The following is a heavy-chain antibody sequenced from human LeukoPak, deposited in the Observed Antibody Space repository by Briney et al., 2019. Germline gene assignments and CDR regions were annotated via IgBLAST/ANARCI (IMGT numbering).Heavy chain of an antibody. CDR3: ASGGPMVRGVIASPGAVDAFDI. V-gene: IGHV4-30-4*08. CDR1: GGSISSGDYY. J-gene: IGHJ3*02. CDR2: IYYSGSS. D-gene: IGHD3-10*01. Sequence: PSQTLSLTCTVSGGSISSGDYYWSWIRQPPGKGLEWIGYIYYSGSSYYNPSLKSRVTISVDTSKNQFPLKLSSVTAADTAVYYCASGGPMVRGVIASPGAVDAFDIWGQGTMVTVSS.